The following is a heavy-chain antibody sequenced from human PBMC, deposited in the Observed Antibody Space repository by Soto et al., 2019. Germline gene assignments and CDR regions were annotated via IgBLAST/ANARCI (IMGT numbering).Heavy chain of an antibody. CDR3: ARDRAVVIVPAANHFDP. V-gene: IGHV1-18*01. D-gene: IGHD2-2*01. CDR1: GYTFTSYG. CDR2: ISAYNGNT. Sequence: ASVKVSCKASGYTFTSYGISWVRQAPGQGLEWMGWISAYNGNTNYAQKLQGRVTMTADTSTSTAYMELRSLRSEDTAVYYCARDRAVVIVPAANHFDPWGQGTLVTVSS. J-gene: IGHJ5*02.